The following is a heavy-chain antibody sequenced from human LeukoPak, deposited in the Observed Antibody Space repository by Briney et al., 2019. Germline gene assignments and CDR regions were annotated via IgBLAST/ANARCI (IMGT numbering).Heavy chain of an antibody. D-gene: IGHD1-26*01. CDR3: ARDGRYYYAFDI. V-gene: IGHV4-59*12. CDR2: IYYSGST. J-gene: IGHJ3*02. CDR1: GGSISSYY. Sequence: PSETLSLTCTVSGGSISSYYWSWIRQPAGKGLEWIGYIYYSGSTYYNPSLKSRATISVDTSKNQFSLKLSSVTAADTAVYYCARDGRYYYAFDIWGQGTMVTVSS.